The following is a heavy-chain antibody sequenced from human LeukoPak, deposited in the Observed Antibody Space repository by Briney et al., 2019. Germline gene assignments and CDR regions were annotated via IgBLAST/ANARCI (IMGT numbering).Heavy chain of an antibody. J-gene: IGHJ4*02. CDR1: GFTFSSYG. CDR3: AKEYSSGWYREAMSYFDY. Sequence: GRSLRLSCAASGFTFSSYGMHWARQAPGKGLEWVAVISYDGSNKYYADSVKGRFTISRDNSKNTLYLQMNSLRAEDTAVYYCAKEYSSGWYREAMSYFDYWGQGTLVTVSS. V-gene: IGHV3-30*18. CDR2: ISYDGSNK. D-gene: IGHD6-19*01.